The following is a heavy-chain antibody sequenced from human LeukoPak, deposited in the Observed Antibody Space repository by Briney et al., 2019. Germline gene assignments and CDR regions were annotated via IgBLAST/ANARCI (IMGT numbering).Heavy chain of an antibody. Sequence: PGGSLRLSCAASGFTFSSYWTHWVRQAPGKELVWVSRINSDGSSTSYADSVKGRFTISRDNAKNTLYLQMNSLRAEDTAVYYCARGFLDESTSPFDYWGQGTLVTVSS. CDR2: INSDGSST. D-gene: IGHD2-2*01. CDR3: ARGFLDESTSPFDY. V-gene: IGHV3-74*01. CDR1: GFTFSSYW. J-gene: IGHJ4*02.